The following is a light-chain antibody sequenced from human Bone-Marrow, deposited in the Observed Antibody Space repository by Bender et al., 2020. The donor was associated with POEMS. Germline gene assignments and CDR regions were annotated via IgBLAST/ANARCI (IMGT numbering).Light chain of an antibody. Sequence: QSALTQPRSVSGSPGQSVAISCTGTSSDVGGYSYISWYQQHPGKAPKLMIYDFTKRPSGVPDRFSGSRSANTASLTISGLQAEDEADYYCTSYTSTSTQVFGGGTKLTVL. J-gene: IGLJ3*02. CDR1: SSDVGGYSY. V-gene: IGLV2-11*01. CDR2: DFT. CDR3: TSYTSTSTQV.